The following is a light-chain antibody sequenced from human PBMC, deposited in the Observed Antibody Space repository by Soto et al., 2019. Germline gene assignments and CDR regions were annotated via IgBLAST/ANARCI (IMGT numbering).Light chain of an antibody. J-gene: IGKJ1*01. CDR2: GVS. V-gene: IGKV3-15*01. CDR1: QGVSSN. Sequence: EIVMTQSPATLSVAPEESATLSCRASQGVSSNLAWYQQKPGQAPRLLLYGVSVRATGIPDRFSGSGSGTEFTVTISSLQSEDFAVYYCQQYNNWPRTFGQGTKVDIK. CDR3: QQYNNWPRT.